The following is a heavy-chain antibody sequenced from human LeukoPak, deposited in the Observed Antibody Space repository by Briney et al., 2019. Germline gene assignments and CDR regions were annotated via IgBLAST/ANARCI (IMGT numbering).Heavy chain of an antibody. Sequence: ETLSLTCTVSGGSISSSSYYWGWIRQPPGKGLEWVSAISGSGGSTYYADSVKGRFTISRDNSKNTLYLQMNSLRAEDTAVYYCAIPPVIVVVPWGQGTLVTVSS. CDR1: GGSISSSSYY. D-gene: IGHD2-2*01. V-gene: IGHV3-23*01. CDR2: ISGSGGST. CDR3: AIPPVIVVVP. J-gene: IGHJ5*02.